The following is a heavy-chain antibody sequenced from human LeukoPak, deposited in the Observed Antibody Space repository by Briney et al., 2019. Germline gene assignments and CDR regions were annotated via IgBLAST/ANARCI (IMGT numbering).Heavy chain of an antibody. V-gene: IGHV6-1*01. J-gene: IGHJ6*02. CDR2: TYYRSKWYN. CDR3: ARENWYYYDSSGRDYYYYGMDV. D-gene: IGHD3-22*01. CDR1: GDSVSSNSAA. Sequence: SQTLSLTCAISGDSVSSNSAAWNWIRQSPSRGLEWLGGTYYRSKWYNDYAVSVKSRITINPDTSKNQFSLQLNSVTPEDTAVYYCARENWYYYDSSGRDYYYYGMDVWGQGTTVTVSS.